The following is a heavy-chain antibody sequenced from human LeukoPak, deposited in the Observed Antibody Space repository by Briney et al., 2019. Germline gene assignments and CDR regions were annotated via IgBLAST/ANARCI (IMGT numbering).Heavy chain of an antibody. J-gene: IGHJ3*02. D-gene: IGHD4-17*01. CDR1: GGSISSGSYY. CDR3: ARVCRADYGDYSWFAFDI. V-gene: IGHV4-61*02. Sequence: PSETLSLTCTVSGGSISSGSYYWSWIRQPAGKGLEWIGRIYTSGSTNYNPSLKSRVTISVDTSKNQFSLKLSSVTAADTAVYYCARVCRADYGDYSWFAFDIWGQGTMVTVSS. CDR2: IYTSGST.